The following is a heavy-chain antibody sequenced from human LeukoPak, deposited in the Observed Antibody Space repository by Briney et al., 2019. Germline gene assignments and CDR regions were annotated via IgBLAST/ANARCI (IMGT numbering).Heavy chain of an antibody. CDR3: ARDILDVGATHYFDY. CDR2: IHSSGSA. D-gene: IGHD1-26*01. V-gene: IGHV4-59*01. CDR1: GASITTYY. J-gene: IGHJ4*02. Sequence: PSETLSLTCTVSGASITTYYWSWIPQPPGKGLEYIGQIHSSGSANYKPSLKSRVAMSLDASKNQFSLTVSSVTAADTAIYYCARDILDVGATHYFDYWGQGSLLTVSS.